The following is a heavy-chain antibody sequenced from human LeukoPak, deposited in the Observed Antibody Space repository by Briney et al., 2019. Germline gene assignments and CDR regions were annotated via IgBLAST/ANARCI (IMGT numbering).Heavy chain of an antibody. CDR1: GNTFTTYD. CDR3: ARGSGVGDFLSWFDP. V-gene: IGHV1-18*01. J-gene: IGHJ5*02. CDR2: ISAYNGNT. Sequence: GASVKVSCEASGNTFTTYDLNWVRQAPGQGLEWMGWISAYNGNTKYAQKFQGRVTMTTDTSTSTAYMELRSLRSDDTAVYYCARGSGVGDFLSWFDPWGQGTLVTVS. D-gene: IGHD4-17*01.